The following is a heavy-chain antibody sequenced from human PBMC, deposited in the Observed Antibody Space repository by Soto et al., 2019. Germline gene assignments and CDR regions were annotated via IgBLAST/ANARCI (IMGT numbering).Heavy chain of an antibody. V-gene: IGHV3-21*01. D-gene: IGHD3-22*01. CDR3: ARVVYFDRSAYGL. CDR2: ISGDSSYI. J-gene: IGHJ3*01. Sequence: PGGSLRLSCAASGFSFSGYNMNWVRQAPGKGLEWVSSISGDSSYIYYADSVQGRFTISRDNAKNSVYLQMNSLRAEDTAVYYCARVVYFDRSAYGLWGQGTMVTVSS. CDR1: GFSFSGYN.